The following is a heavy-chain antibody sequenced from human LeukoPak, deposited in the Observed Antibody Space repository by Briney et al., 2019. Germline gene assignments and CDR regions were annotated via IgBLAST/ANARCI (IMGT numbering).Heavy chain of an antibody. Sequence: GGSLRLSCTASEFTFTNFAMSWVRQSPGKGLKWVSSIGGGGDPTDYADSVKGRFTISRDNPKNMVYLQMNSLRAEDTAVYYCAKDARKRIQLSPFDYWGQGTLVTVSS. V-gene: IGHV3-23*01. CDR1: EFTFTNFA. CDR3: AKDARKRIQLSPFDY. D-gene: IGHD5-18*01. J-gene: IGHJ4*02. CDR2: IGGGGDPT.